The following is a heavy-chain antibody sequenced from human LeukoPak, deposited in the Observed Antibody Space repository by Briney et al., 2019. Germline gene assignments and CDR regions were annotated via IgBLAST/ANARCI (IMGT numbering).Heavy chain of an antibody. J-gene: IGHJ4*02. V-gene: IGHV4-34*01. CDR1: GGSLTNYY. CDR3: ARGRTGAAALDF. CDR2: STHTGST. D-gene: IGHD2-2*01. Sequence: PSETLSLTCSVSGGSLTNYYWGWIRQAPGKGLEWIGESTHTGSTNYNPSLKSRVTISVDTSKNQFSLKLTSVSAADTAVYHCARGRTGAAALDFWGPGTLVTVSS.